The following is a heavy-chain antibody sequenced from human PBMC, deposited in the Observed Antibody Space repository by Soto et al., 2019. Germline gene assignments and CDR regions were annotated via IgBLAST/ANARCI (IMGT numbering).Heavy chain of an antibody. J-gene: IGHJ5*02. V-gene: IGHV1-3*01. CDR3: ARDRKAARNWFGP. Sequence: ASVKVSCTASGYTFTSYAMHWVRQAPGQRLEWMGWINSGNGNTKYSQKFQGRVTITGDTSASTAYMELSSLRSEDTAVYYCARDRKAARNWFGPWGQGTLVTLSS. CDR2: INSGNGNT. CDR1: GYTFTSYA. D-gene: IGHD6-6*01.